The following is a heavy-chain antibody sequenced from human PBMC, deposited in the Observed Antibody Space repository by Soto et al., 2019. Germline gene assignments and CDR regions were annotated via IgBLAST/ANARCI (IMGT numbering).Heavy chain of an antibody. D-gene: IGHD3-22*01. Sequence: SETLSLTCTVSGGSISSYYWSWIRQPPGKGLGWIGYIYYSGSTNYNPSLKSRVTISVDTSKNQFSLKLSSVTAADTAVYYCARDGGIDSSGYYLLDYWGQGTLVTVSS. V-gene: IGHV4-59*01. CDR3: ARDGGIDSSGYYLLDY. J-gene: IGHJ4*02. CDR1: GGSISSYY. CDR2: IYYSGST.